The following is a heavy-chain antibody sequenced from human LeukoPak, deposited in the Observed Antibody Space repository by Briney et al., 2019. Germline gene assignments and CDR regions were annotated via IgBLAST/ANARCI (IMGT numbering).Heavy chain of an antibody. Sequence: GGSLRLSCAASGFTFSSYWMHWVRQAPGKGLVWVSRINSDGSSTSYADSVKGRFTISRDNAKNTLYLQMNSLRAEDTAVYYCARAGAQQMALRQNWCDPWGQGALVTVSS. CDR3: ARAGAQQMALRQNWCDP. J-gene: IGHJ5*02. D-gene: IGHD6-13*01. V-gene: IGHV3-74*01. CDR1: GFTFSSYW. CDR2: INSDGSST.